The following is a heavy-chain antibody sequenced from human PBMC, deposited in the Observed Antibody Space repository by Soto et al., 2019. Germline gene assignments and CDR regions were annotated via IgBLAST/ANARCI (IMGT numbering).Heavy chain of an antibody. CDR2: ISSSSSYI. CDR3: ARRSVVVPAAPYSYYYMDV. Sequence: GGSLRLSCAASGFTFSSDSMNWVRQAPGKGLEGVSSISSSSSYIYYADSVKGRFTISRGNAKNSLYLQMNSLRAEDTAVYYCARRSVVVPAAPYSYYYMDVWGKGTTVTASS. J-gene: IGHJ6*03. D-gene: IGHD2-2*01. V-gene: IGHV3-21*01. CDR1: GFTFSSDS.